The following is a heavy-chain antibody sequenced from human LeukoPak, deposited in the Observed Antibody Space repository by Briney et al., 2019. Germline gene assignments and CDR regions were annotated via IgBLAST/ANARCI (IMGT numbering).Heavy chain of an antibody. CDR2: IDSDGTDT. CDR1: GFTSGSYW. V-gene: IGHV3-74*01. J-gene: IGHJ4*02. D-gene: IGHD2-8*01. CDR3: ARGDHCTNGVCLPLPGYFDY. Sequence: PGGSLRLSCAASGFTSGSYWMHWVRQAPGKGPEWVSRIDSDGTDTHYADSVKGRFTISRDNAKNTLYLQMNSLRAEDTAVYYCARGDHCTNGVCLPLPGYFDYWGQGTLVTVSS.